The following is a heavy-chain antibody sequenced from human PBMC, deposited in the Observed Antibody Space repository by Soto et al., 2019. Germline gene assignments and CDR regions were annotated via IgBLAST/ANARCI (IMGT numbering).Heavy chain of an antibody. CDR1: GGTFSSYA. Sequence: AASVKVSCKASGGTFSSYAISWVRKAPGQGLEWMGGIIPIFGTANYAQKFQGRVTITAEKSTSTAYMELSSLRSEDTAVYYCAREGSGDGYNYYFDYWGQGTLVTVSS. D-gene: IGHD1-1*01. V-gene: IGHV1-69*06. J-gene: IGHJ4*02. CDR3: AREGSGDGYNYYFDY. CDR2: IIPIFGTA.